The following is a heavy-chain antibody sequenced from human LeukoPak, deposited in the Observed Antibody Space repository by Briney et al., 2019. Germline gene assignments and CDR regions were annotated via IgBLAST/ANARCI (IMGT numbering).Heavy chain of an antibody. V-gene: IGHV3-21*01. CDR2: ISSSSSYI. J-gene: IGHJ4*02. D-gene: IGHD6-19*01. Sequence: GGSLRLSCAASGFTFSSYSMNWVRQAPGKGLEWVSSISSSSSYIYYADSVKGRFTISRDNAKNSLYLQMNSLRAEDTAVYYCARSGDRRPAHTNIAVAGEVYFDYWGQGTLVTVSS. CDR1: GFTFSSYS. CDR3: ARSGDRRPAHTNIAVAGEVYFDY.